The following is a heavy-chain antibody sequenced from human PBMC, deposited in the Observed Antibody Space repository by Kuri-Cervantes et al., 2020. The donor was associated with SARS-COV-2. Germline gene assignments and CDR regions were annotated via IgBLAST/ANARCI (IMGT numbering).Heavy chain of an antibody. D-gene: IGHD3-3*01. CDR1: GGSISGHS. CDR2: IFPSAST. V-gene: IGHV4-59*11. Sequence: SETLSLTCTVSGGSISGHSWIWIRQPPGKGLEWIGYIFPSASTNYNPSPESRVTFSVDMSKNQFSLKLRSVSAADTAVYYCARRGTIFGVATFDYWGQGTLVTVSS. CDR3: ARRGTIFGVATFDY. J-gene: IGHJ4*02.